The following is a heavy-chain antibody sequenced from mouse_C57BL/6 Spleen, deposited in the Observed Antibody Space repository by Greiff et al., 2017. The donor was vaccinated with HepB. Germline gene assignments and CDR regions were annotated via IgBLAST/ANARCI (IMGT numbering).Heavy chain of an antibody. V-gene: IGHV1-18*01. CDR2: INPNNGGT. Sequence: EVQLQQSGPELVKPGASVKIPCKASGYTFTDYNMDWVKQSHGKSLEWIGDINPNNGGTNYNQKFKGKATLTVDKSSSTAYMELRSLTSEDTAVYYCARGDGYYDYAMDYWGQGTSVTVSS. D-gene: IGHD2-3*01. J-gene: IGHJ4*01. CDR3: ARGDGYYDYAMDY. CDR1: GYTFTDYN.